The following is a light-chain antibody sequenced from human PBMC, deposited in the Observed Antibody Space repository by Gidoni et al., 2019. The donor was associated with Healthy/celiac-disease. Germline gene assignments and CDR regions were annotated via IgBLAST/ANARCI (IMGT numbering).Light chain of an antibody. CDR2: WTS. J-gene: IGKJ2*02. Sequence: DIVMTPPPDSLPVSPGESATINCKSSQGVNNNYLAWYQQKPGQPPKLLIYWTSTRQSGVPDRFGGGGSGTDFSLTISILHAETVAVYCCQQYYRTPRTFGQGTKLEIK. CDR3: QQYYRTPRT. V-gene: IGKV4-1*01. CDR1: QGVNNNY.